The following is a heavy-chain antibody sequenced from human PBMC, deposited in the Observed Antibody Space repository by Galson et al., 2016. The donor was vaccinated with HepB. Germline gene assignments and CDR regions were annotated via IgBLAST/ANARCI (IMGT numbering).Heavy chain of an antibody. V-gene: IGHV4-39*01. CDR2: IYYTGST. Sequence: EPLSLTCTVSGGSISSSTYYWGWIRQPPGKGLEWIGSIYYTGSTYYNPSLKSRVTISIDTSKNQFSLKLSSVTAADTAVYYCAGSTDGGKSWYVLLNWFDPWGQGTLVTVSS. CDR3: AGSTDGGKSWYVLLNWFDP. CDR1: GGSISSSTYY. J-gene: IGHJ5*02. D-gene: IGHD6-13*01.